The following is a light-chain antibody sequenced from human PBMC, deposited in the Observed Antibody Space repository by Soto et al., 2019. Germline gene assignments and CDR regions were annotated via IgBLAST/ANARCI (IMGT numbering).Light chain of an antibody. CDR2: QNN. J-gene: IGLJ3*02. V-gene: IGLV1-51*02. CDR3: ATWDSSLSIWV. CDR1: TSDIGSNY. Sequence: QSALTQPPSVSAAPGQKVSISCSGSTSDIGSNYVSWYQQFSQTAPQLLIYQNNKRPSGIPDRFSGSKSGASATLGITGVQTGDEAAYYCATWDSSLSIWVFGGGTKLTVL.